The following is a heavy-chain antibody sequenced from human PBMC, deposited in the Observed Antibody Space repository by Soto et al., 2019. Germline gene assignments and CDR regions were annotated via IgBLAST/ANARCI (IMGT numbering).Heavy chain of an antibody. V-gene: IGHV1-18*04. Sequence: ASVKVSCKASGYTFTSYGISWVRQAPGQGLEWMGSISAYNGNTNYAQKLQGRVTMTTDTSTSTAYMELRSLRSDDTAVYYCASHALRYFDWLLSPHYYYYGMDVWGQGTTVTVSS. D-gene: IGHD3-9*01. J-gene: IGHJ6*02. CDR3: ASHALRYFDWLLSPHYYYYGMDV. CDR2: ISAYNGNT. CDR1: GYTFTSYG.